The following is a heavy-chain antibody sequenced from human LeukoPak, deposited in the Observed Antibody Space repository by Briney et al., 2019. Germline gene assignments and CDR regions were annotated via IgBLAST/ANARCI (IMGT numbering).Heavy chain of an antibody. Sequence: SETLSLTCTVSGVSISSYYWSWIRQPPGKGLEWVGDIHYSGSTNYNPSLKSRVTISVDTSKNQFYLKLNSVTAADTAVYFCARDGVRVTYTSGWYYFDYWGQGTLVTVSS. J-gene: IGHJ4*02. D-gene: IGHD6-19*01. CDR1: GVSISSYY. CDR2: IHYSGST. CDR3: ARDGVRVTYTSGWYYFDY. V-gene: IGHV4-59*01.